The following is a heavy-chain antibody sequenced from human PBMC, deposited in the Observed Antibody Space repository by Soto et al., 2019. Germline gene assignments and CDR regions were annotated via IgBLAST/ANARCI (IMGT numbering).Heavy chain of an antibody. J-gene: IGHJ4*02. CDR2: ISGSGDTT. CDR3: AQGSDRPHDY. CDR1: GFTFSTYA. Sequence: EVQLLESGGGWVQPGGSLRLSCAASGFTFSTYAMSWVRQAPGKGLEWVSAISGSGDTTYYANSVKGRFTISRDNSKNTLYLQMNSLRAEDTAVYYCAQGSDRPHDYWGQGTLVTVSS. D-gene: IGHD1-26*01. V-gene: IGHV3-23*01.